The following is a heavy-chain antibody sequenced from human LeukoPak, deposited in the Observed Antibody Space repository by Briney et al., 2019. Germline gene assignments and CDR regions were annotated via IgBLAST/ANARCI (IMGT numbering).Heavy chain of an antibody. J-gene: IGHJ4*02. CDR1: GYSISSGYY. CDR2: IYHSGST. V-gene: IGHV4-38-2*02. CDR3: ARDQSITMVRGED. D-gene: IGHD3-10*01. Sequence: PSETLSLTCTVPGYSISSGYYWGWIRQPPGKGLEWIGSIYHSGSTYYNPSLKSRVTISVDTSKNQFSLKLSSVTAADTAVYYCARDQSITMVRGEDWGQGTLVTVSS.